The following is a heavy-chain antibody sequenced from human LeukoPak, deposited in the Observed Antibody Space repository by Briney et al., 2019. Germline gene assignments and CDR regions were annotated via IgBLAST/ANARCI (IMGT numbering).Heavy chain of an antibody. Sequence: PSETLSLTCTVSGGSISTFYRSWIRQPAGKGLEWIGRIYTSGSTNYNPSLKSRVTMSVDTSKNQFSLKLSSVTAADTAVYYCVRGGDYYGSGRGNWFDPWGQGTLVTVSS. D-gene: IGHD3-10*01. CDR3: VRGGDYYGSGRGNWFDP. CDR1: GGSISTFY. V-gene: IGHV4-4*07. CDR2: IYTSGST. J-gene: IGHJ5*02.